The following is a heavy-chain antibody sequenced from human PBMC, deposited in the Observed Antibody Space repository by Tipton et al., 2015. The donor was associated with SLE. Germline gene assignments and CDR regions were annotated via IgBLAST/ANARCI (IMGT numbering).Heavy chain of an antibody. CDR2: INPNSGVT. V-gene: IGHV1-2*02. J-gene: IGHJ6*03. D-gene: IGHD1-14*01. CDR1: GYTFTDYY. CDR3: AGDHGTRLRRFYFMDV. Sequence: QSGAEVKKPGASVKVSCKASGYTFTDYYMHWGRQAPGQGLAWMGWINPNSGVTNYAQKFRDRVTMTRDTSTTTSYMELSGLTSDDTAVYFCAGDHGTRLRRFYFMDVWGKGTTVTVSS.